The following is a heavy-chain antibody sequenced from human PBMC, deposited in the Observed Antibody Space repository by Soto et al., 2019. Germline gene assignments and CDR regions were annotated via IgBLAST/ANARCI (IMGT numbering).Heavy chain of an antibody. CDR3: ARGGGYDSFDY. Sequence: QLQLQESGSGLVKTSETLSLTCTVSGASISYGGFSWSWIRQSPGKGLEWIGYISHLESTYFHPSFKSRLTMSIDRTRNQFSLKLSSVTGADMAVYYCARGGGYDSFDYWGQGVLVTVSS. V-gene: IGHV4-30-2*06. CDR2: ISHLEST. CDR1: GASISYGGFS. J-gene: IGHJ4*02. D-gene: IGHD5-12*01.